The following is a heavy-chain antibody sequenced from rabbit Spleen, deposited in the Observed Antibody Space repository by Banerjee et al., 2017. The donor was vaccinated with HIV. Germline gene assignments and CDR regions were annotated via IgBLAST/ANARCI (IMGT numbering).Heavy chain of an antibody. CDR2: IYTTSGSA. D-gene: IGHD4-2*01. Sequence: QEQLVESGGGLVKPGASLTLTCKASGFTLSSYWMCWVRQAPGKGLEWIGCIYTTSGSAWYASWVNGRFTISKTSSTTVTLQLNSLTAADTATYFCARDGLVEYHFHFWGPGTLVTVS. CDR1: GFTLSSYW. V-gene: IGHV1S45*01. CDR3: ARDGLVEYHFHF. J-gene: IGHJ6*01.